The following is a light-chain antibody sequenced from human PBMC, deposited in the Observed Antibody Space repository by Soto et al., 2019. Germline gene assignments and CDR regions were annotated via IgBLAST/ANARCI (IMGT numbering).Light chain of an antibody. CDR3: QSYDSSLSGSDV. V-gene: IGLV1-40*01. J-gene: IGLJ1*01. CDR1: SSNIGAGYD. CDR2: GNS. Sequence: QSALTQPPSVSGAPGQRVTISCTGSSSNIGAGYDVHWYQQLPGTAPKLLIYGNSNRPSGVPDRFSGSKSGTSASLAITGVQAEDEADYYCQSYDSSLSGSDVFGIGTKVAVL.